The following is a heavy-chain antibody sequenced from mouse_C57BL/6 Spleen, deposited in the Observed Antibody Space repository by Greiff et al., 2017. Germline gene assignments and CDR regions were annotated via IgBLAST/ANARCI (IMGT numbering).Heavy chain of an antibody. CDR1: GYTFTTYP. V-gene: IGHV1-47*01. D-gene: IGHD2-3*01. J-gene: IGHJ4*01. Sequence: VQLQESGAELVKPGASVKMSCKASGYTFTTYPIEWMKQNHGKSLEWIGNFHPYNDDTKYNEKFKGKATLTVEKSSSTVYLELSRLTSDDSAVYYCAIWLLRDYYAMDYWGQGTSVTVSS. CDR3: AIWLLRDYYAMDY. CDR2: FHPYNDDT.